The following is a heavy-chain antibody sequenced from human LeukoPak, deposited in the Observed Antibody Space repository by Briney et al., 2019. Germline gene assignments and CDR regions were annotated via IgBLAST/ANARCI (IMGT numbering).Heavy chain of an antibody. CDR3: ARAPRDIVDYYYYMDV. CDR2: IYSGGST. Sequence: PGGSLRLSCAASGFTVSSNYMSWVRQAPGKGLEWVSVIYSGGSTYYADSVKGRFTISRDNSKNTLYLQMNSLRAEDTAVYYCARAPRDIVDYYYYMDVWGKGTTVTISS. D-gene: IGHD2-15*01. J-gene: IGHJ6*03. V-gene: IGHV3-53*01. CDR1: GFTVSSNY.